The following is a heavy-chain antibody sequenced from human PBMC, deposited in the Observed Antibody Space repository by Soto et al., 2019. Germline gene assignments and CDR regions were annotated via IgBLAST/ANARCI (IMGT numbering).Heavy chain of an antibody. CDR1: GFTFSSYA. J-gene: IGHJ4*02. CDR3: AKDIDTLAMVTFFPNGPGYFDY. V-gene: IGHV3-23*01. Sequence: PGGSLRLSCAASGFTFSSYAMSWVRQAPGKGLEWVSAISGSGGSTYYADSVKGRFTISRDNSKNTLYLQMNSLRAEDTAVYYCAKDIDTLAMVTFFPNGPGYFDYWGQGTLVTVSS. CDR2: ISGSGGST. D-gene: IGHD5-18*01.